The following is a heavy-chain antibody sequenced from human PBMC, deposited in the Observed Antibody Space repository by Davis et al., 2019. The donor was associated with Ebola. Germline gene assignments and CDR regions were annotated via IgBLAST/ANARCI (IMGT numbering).Heavy chain of an antibody. CDR3: ARRIFGGRGWFDP. J-gene: IGHJ5*02. Sequence: SETLSLTCTVSGGSISSYYWSWIRQPPGKGLEWIGEINHSGSTNYNSSLKSRVTISVDTSKNQISLKLSSVTAADTAVYYCARRIFGGRGWFDPWGQGTLVTVSS. V-gene: IGHV4-34*01. CDR1: GGSISSYY. D-gene: IGHD3-3*01. CDR2: INHSGST.